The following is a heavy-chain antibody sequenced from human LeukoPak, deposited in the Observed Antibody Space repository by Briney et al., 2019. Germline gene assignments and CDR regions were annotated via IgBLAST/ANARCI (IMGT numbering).Heavy chain of an antibody. CDR1: GGSFSGYY. CDR3: ARRGLSSYYDSFLGY. Sequence: SETLSLTCAVYGGSFSGYYWSWIRQPPGKGLEWIGEINHSGSTNYNPSLKSRVTISVDSSKNQFSLRLSSVTAADTAVYYCARRGLSSYYDSFLGYWGQGTLVTVSP. V-gene: IGHV4-34*01. D-gene: IGHD3-22*01. CDR2: INHSGST. J-gene: IGHJ4*02.